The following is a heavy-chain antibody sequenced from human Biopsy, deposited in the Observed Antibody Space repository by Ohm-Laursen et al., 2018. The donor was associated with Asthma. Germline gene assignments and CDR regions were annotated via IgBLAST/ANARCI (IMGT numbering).Heavy chain of an antibody. V-gene: IGHV3-30-3*01. Sequence: SLRLSCTASGFTFRSYAMHWVRQAPGKGLEWVAVGGSYYDGGLKYYADSVNGRFTVSRDDSKNTLYLQMNSLRPEDTAVYYCALSQFDYWGQGTLLTVSS. CDR1: GFTFRSYA. CDR2: GGSYYDGGLK. CDR3: ALSQFDY. J-gene: IGHJ4*02.